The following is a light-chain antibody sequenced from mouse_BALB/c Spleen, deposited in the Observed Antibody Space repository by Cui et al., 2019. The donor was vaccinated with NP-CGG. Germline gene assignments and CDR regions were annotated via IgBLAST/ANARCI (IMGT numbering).Light chain of an antibody. J-gene: IGLJ1*01. Sequence: QAVVTQESALTTSPGETVTLTRRSSNGAVTTSNYANWVQEKPDHLFTGLIGGTNNRVPGVPARFSGSLIGDKAALTITGAQTEDEGIYFCALWYSNHWVFGGGTKVTVL. CDR2: GTN. CDR3: ALWYSNHWV. V-gene: IGLV1*01. CDR1: NGAVTTSNY.